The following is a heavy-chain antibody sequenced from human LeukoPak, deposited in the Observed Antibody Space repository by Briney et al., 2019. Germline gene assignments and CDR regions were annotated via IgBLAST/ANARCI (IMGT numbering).Heavy chain of an antibody. V-gene: IGHV3-21*01. J-gene: IGHJ6*02. CDR3: ASGGLPVAGTLGYYYGMDV. CDR1: GFTFSSYA. Sequence: GGSLRLSCAASGFTFSSYAMHWVRQAPGKGLEWVSSISSSSTYIYYADSVKGRFTISKDNAKNSLYLQMNTLRAEDTAVYYCASGGLPVAGTLGYYYGMDVWGQGTTVTVSS. CDR2: ISSSSTYI. D-gene: IGHD6-19*01.